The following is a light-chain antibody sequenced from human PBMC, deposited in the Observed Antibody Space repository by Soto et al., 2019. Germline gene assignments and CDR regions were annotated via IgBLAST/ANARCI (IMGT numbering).Light chain of an antibody. CDR1: QSVSSN. Sequence: EIVMTQSPATLSVSPGERATLSCRASQSVSSNLAWYQQKPGQAPRLLIYGASTRATGIPARFSGSGSGTDFTLTISYLKSEDFGIYYCQQYNNGPPPVTFGGGTKVEI. CDR3: QQYNNGPPPVT. CDR2: GAS. J-gene: IGKJ4*01. V-gene: IGKV3-15*01.